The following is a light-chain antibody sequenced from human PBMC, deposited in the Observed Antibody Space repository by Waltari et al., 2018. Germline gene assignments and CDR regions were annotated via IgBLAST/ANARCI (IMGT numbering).Light chain of an antibody. CDR1: RSDIGIYNY. V-gene: IGLV2-8*01. Sequence: QSALTQPPSASGSPGQSVTISCTGTRSDIGIYNYVSWYQHHPGKAPKLISSEVNERHEGSPVRVAGSRSVNTASLTVSGLQPENEADFYCNTYAGSNTCVYGTGTRVSVL. J-gene: IGLJ1*01. CDR3: NTYAGSNTCV. CDR2: EVN.